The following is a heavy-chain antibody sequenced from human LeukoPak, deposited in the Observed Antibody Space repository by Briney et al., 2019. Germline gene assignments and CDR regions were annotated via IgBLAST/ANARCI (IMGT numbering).Heavy chain of an antibody. CDR1: GGTFSNYA. CDR3: ARGWDYDSGGRPTAYVY. D-gene: IGHD3-22*01. Sequence: SVKLSCKASGGTFSNYAINWVRQAPGPGLEWMGGIIPLFGTATYAQKFQGRVTITADESTSTVYMELKSLKSEDTAVYYCARGWDYDSGGRPTAYVYWGQGTLVTVSS. CDR2: IIPLFGTA. J-gene: IGHJ4*02. V-gene: IGHV1-69*01.